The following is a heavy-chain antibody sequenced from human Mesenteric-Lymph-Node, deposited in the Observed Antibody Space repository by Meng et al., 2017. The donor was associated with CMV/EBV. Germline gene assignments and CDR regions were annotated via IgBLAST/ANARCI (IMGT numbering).Heavy chain of an antibody. CDR3: AKDRIFGVANSWFDP. V-gene: IGHV3-23*01. J-gene: IGHJ5*02. D-gene: IGHD3-3*01. CDR1: GFTFSSYW. Sequence: GESLKISCAASGFTFSSYWMSWVRQAPGKGLEWVSAISGSGGSTYYADSVKGRFTISRDNSKNTLYLQMNSLRAEDTAVYYCAKDRIFGVANSWFDPWGQGTLVTVSS. CDR2: ISGSGGST.